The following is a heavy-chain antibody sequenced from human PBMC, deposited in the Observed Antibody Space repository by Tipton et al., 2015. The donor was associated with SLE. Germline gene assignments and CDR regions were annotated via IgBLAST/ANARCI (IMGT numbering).Heavy chain of an antibody. J-gene: IGHJ3*02. D-gene: IGHD3-22*01. CDR3: ARITSNGYYYGAFDI. V-gene: IGHV5-51*03. CDR2: IYPGDSDT. Sequence: QLVQSGAEVKKPGESLKISCKASGFTFTTFWIGWVRQMPGKGLEWMGIIYPGDSDTIYSPSFQSQVTISADNSITTAFLQWNSTKASDTAMYYCARITSNGYYYGAFDIWGQGTMVTVSS. CDR1: GFTFTTFW.